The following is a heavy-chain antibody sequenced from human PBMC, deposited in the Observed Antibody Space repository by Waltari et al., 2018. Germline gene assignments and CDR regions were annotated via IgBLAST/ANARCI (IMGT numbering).Heavy chain of an antibody. J-gene: IGHJ5*02. Sequence: QVQLVQSGAEVKKPGASVKVSCKASGYTFTGYYFHWVRQAPGQGLEWMGRSNPNSGDTNYARKLQDRVTMTRDTSVNTAYMVVGRLTSDDTAVYFCARESAFSTSWYPGFDPWGQGTLVTVAS. CDR1: GYTFTGYY. CDR2: SNPNSGDT. D-gene: IGHD2-2*01. V-gene: IGHV1-2*06. CDR3: ARESAFSTSWYPGFDP.